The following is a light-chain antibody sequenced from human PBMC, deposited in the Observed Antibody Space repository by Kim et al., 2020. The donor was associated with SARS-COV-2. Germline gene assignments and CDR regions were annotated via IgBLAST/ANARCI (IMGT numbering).Light chain of an antibody. J-gene: IGKJ1*01. CDR2: RAS. CDR3: QQYSSYPRT. Sequence: ASVGDRVTITCRASQSITSWLAWYQQKPGKAPKLLIYRASSLENGVTSRFSGSGSGTEFPLTISSLQPDDFGTYYCQQYSSYPRTFGQGTKVDIK. V-gene: IGKV1-5*03. CDR1: QSITSW.